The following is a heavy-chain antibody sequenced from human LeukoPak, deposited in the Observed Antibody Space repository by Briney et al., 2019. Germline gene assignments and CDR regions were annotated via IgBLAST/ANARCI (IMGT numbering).Heavy chain of an antibody. V-gene: IGHV3-30*18. CDR1: GFTFSSYG. CDR2: ISYDGSNK. CDR3: AKEGLAAGYYYYYGMDV. J-gene: IGHJ6*02. Sequence: GRSLRLSCAASGFTFSSYGMHWVRQAPGKGLEWVAVISYDGSNKYYADSVKGRFTISRDNSKNTLYLQMNSLRAEDTAVYYCAKEGLAAGYYYYYGMDVWGQGTTVTVSS. D-gene: IGHD6-13*01.